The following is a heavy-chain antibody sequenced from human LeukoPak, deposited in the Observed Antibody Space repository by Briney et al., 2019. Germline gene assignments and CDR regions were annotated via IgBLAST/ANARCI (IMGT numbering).Heavy chain of an antibody. D-gene: IGHD3-16*01. J-gene: IGHJ4*02. Sequence: PGGSLRLSCAASGFTFSTYEMNWVRQVPGKGLEWVSYISGSGTTIYYAHSVKGRFAISRDNTKNSMYLQMNSLRAEDTAVYYCVSAYGGLLDYWGQGTLVTVSS. V-gene: IGHV3-48*03. CDR1: GFTFSTYE. CDR3: VSAYGGLLDY. CDR2: ISGSGTTI.